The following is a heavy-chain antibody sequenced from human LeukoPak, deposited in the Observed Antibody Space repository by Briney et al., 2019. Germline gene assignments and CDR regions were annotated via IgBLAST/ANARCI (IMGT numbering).Heavy chain of an antibody. V-gene: IGHV1-2*02. D-gene: IGHD4-17*01. Sequence: ASVTVSCKASGYTFTGYYMHWVRQAPGQGLEWMGWINPNSGGTNYAQKFQGRVTMTRDTSISTAYMELSRLRSDDTAVYYCARGEMTTVTTWGNWFDPWGQGTLVTVSS. CDR3: ARGEMTTVTTWGNWFDP. CDR2: INPNSGGT. CDR1: GYTFTGYY. J-gene: IGHJ5*02.